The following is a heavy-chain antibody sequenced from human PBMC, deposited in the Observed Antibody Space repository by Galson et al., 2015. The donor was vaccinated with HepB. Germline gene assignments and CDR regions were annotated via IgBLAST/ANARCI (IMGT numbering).Heavy chain of an antibody. J-gene: IGHJ4*02. V-gene: IGHV3-11*01. CDR1: GFTFSDYY. CDR3: GRNSAPPDY. Sequence: SLRLSCAASGFTFSDYYMTWIRQAPGKGLEWVSCLSSSGGGSIYYADSVKGRFTISRDNAKNSLYLQMNSLRAEDTAVYYCGRNSAPPDYWGQGTLVTVSS. CDR2: SSSGGGSI. D-gene: IGHD1-26*01.